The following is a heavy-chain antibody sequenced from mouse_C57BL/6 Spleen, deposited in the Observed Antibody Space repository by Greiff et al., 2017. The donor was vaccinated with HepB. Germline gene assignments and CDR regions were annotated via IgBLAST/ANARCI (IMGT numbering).Heavy chain of an antibody. CDR3: ARGYYGSSSYYFDY. D-gene: IGHD1-1*01. CDR2: IYPGDGDT. Sequence: QVQLQQSGPELVKPGASVKISCKASGYAFSSSWMNWVKQRPGKGLEWIGRIYPGDGDTNYNGKFKGKATLTADKSSSTAYMQLSSLTSEDSAVYFGARGYYGSSSYYFDYWGQGTTLTVSS. J-gene: IGHJ2*01. V-gene: IGHV1-82*01. CDR1: GYAFSSSW.